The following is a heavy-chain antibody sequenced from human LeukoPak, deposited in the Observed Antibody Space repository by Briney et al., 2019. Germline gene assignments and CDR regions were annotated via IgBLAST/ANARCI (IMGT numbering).Heavy chain of an antibody. V-gene: IGHV1-2*02. J-gene: IGHJ4*02. D-gene: IGHD2/OR15-2a*01. CDR1: GFTFTDYY. CDR3: AREGNGLLSKDFDY. CDR2: IGPHSSAT. Sequence: ASVKVSCKSSGFTFTDYYIHWVRQAPGQGLEWVGYIGPHSSATSSPQEFQGRVTMTRDTSMSTAYMELTRLTSDDTAVYHCAREGNGLLSKDFDYWGQGTLVTVSS.